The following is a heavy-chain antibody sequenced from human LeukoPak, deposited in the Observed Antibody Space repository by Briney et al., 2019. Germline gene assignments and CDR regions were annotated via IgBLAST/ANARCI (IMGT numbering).Heavy chain of an antibody. CDR1: GFSFGSYA. CDR2: ISGSGMLT. J-gene: IGHJ3*01. Sequence: PGGSLRLSCATSGFSFGSYAMSRVRQAPGKGLEWVSSISGSGMLTYYADSVKGRFTISRDNSKNTLYLQMSSLRAEDTATFYCAKYYYDSGGRGNDAFDVWGQGTLVTVSS. D-gene: IGHD3-22*01. V-gene: IGHV3-23*01. CDR3: AKYYYDSGGRGNDAFDV.